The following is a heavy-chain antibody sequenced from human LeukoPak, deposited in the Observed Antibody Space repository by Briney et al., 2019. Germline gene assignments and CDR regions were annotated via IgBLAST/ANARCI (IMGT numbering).Heavy chain of an antibody. CDR3: ARENYYGSSGYGMDV. Sequence: SETLSLTCTVSGGSISSGDYYWSWIRQPPGKGLEWIGYIYYSGSTYYNPSLKSRVTISVDTSKNQYSLKLSSVTAADTAVYYCARENYYGSSGYGMDVWGQGTTVTVSS. D-gene: IGHD3-22*01. J-gene: IGHJ6*02. CDR1: GGSISSGDYY. V-gene: IGHV4-30-4*01. CDR2: IYYSGST.